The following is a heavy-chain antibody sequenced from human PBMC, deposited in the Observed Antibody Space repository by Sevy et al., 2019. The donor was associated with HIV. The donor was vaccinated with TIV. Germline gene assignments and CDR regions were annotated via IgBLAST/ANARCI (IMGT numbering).Heavy chain of an antibody. CDR3: AKDIGNWRRLEY. J-gene: IGHJ4*02. Sequence: GGSLRLSCAASGFTFDDHSMHWVRQAPGKGLEWVSFISRGGSSTSFADSVKGRFTISRDNSKNSLYLQMNTLRTEDTALYCCAKDIGNWRRLEYWGQGTLVTVSS. CDR2: ISRGGSST. CDR1: GFTFDDHS. D-gene: IGHD1-1*01. V-gene: IGHV3-43*01.